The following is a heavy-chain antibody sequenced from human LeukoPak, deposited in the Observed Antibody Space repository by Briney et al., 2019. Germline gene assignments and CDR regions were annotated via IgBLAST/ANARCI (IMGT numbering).Heavy chain of an antibody. CDR3: ARSRSYRKYAWQGWFDP. J-gene: IGHJ5*02. Sequence: SETLFLTCTVSGGSVSSGSYYWSWIRQPPGKGLEWIGSIYYSGSTYYNPSLKSRVTISVDTSKNQFSLKLSSVTAADTAVYYCARSRSYRKYAWQGWFDPWGQGTLVTVSS. CDR2: IYYSGST. D-gene: IGHD1-26*01. CDR1: GGSVSSGSYY. V-gene: IGHV4-39*01.